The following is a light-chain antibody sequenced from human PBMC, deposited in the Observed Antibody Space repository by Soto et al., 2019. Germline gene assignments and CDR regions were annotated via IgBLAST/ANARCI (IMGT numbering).Light chain of an antibody. V-gene: IGLV1-47*01. CDR1: SSNVGRNN. Sequence: QSVVTQPPSASATPGQRVIISCSGSSSNVGRNNVHWYQQFPGTAPKLLIYRNDQRPSGVPDRFSGSKSGTSASLAISGLRSEDEADYYCHVWDSGSAHHVFGTGTKLTVL. CDR2: RND. J-gene: IGLJ1*01. CDR3: HVWDSGSAHHV.